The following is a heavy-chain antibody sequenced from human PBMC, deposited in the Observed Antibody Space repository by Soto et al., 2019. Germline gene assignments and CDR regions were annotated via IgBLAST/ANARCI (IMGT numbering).Heavy chain of an antibody. CDR2: IYHSGST. D-gene: IGHD6-13*01. CDR3: ASSSRWYAY. Sequence: SETLSLTCAISSGSISNSNWWSCVRQPPGRGLEWIGEIYHSGSTNYNPSLKSRVTISVDKSKNQFSLELTSVTAADTAVYYCASSSRWYAYWGQGTLVTVSS. J-gene: IGHJ4*02. V-gene: IGHV4-4*02. CDR1: SGSISNSNW.